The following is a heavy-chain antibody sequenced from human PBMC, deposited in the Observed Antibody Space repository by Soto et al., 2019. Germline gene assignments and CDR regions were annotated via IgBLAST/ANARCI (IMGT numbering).Heavy chain of an antibody. V-gene: IGHV3-30*18. D-gene: IGHD2-15*01. Sequence: QVQLVESGGGVVQPGRSLRLSCAASGFTFSSYGMHWVRQAPGKGLEWVAVISYDGSNKYYADSVKGRFTISRDNSKSTRYMQMNSLRAEDTTVYYCAKETPYCSGGSCYPDYWGQGTLVTVSS. CDR2: ISYDGSNK. CDR1: GFTFSSYG. CDR3: AKETPYCSGGSCYPDY. J-gene: IGHJ4*02.